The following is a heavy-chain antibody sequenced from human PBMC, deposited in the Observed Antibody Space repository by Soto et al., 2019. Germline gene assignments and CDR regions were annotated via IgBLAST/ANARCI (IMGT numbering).Heavy chain of an antibody. J-gene: IGHJ6*02. CDR1: GFTFKNYA. Sequence: PGGSLRLSCAASGFTFKNYAMTWVRQAPGKGLEWVSAISGDAGTTFYADSVKGRFTISRDNSKNTVYLQMNSLRAEDTAVYYCAKDRDGAAAGPTKFYGMDVWGQGTTVTVSS. D-gene: IGHD6-13*01. CDR2: ISGDAGTT. V-gene: IGHV3-23*01. CDR3: AKDRDGAAAGPTKFYGMDV.